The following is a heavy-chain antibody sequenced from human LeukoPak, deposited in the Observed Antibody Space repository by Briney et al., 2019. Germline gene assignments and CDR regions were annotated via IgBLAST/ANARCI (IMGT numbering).Heavy chain of an antibody. CDR2: ISSSSNYI. Sequence: GGSLRLSCAVSGFTFSSYDMNWVRQAPGKGLEWVSSISSSSNYIHDADSVKGRFTISRDNAKNSLYLQMNSLRAEDTAVYFCARGTLGAWGWWGQGTLVTVSA. CDR3: ARGTLGAWGW. V-gene: IGHV3-21*01. D-gene: IGHD6-19*01. J-gene: IGHJ4*02. CDR1: GFTFSSYD.